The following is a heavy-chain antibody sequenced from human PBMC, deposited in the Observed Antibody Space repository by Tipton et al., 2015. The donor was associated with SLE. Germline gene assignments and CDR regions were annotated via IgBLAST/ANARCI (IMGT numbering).Heavy chain of an antibody. J-gene: IGHJ4*02. V-gene: IGHV4-59*08. CDR2: IYYSGST. CDR3: ARQDSSGSVFDY. CDR1: GGSISSYY. Sequence: TLSLTCTVSGGSISSYYWSWIRQSPGKGLECIGYIYYSGSTNYNPSLKSRVTISVDTSKNQFSLKLSSVTAADTAVYYCARQDSSGSVFDYWGQGTLVTVSS. D-gene: IGHD3-22*01.